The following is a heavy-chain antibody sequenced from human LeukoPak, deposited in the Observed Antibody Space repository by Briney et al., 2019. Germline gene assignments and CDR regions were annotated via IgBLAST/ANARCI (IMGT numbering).Heavy chain of an antibody. CDR2: IWYDGSNK. CDR3: ARDAFSGYSYGYGP. D-gene: IGHD5-18*01. Sequence: GGSMRLSCAAYGLTFSSDGMHWVRQAPGKGLEWVALIWYDGSNKYYAESVKGRFTISRDNSKNTLYLQMNSLRAEDTAVYYCARDAFSGYSYGYGPWGQGTLVTVSS. V-gene: IGHV3-33*01. CDR1: GLTFSSDG. J-gene: IGHJ5*02.